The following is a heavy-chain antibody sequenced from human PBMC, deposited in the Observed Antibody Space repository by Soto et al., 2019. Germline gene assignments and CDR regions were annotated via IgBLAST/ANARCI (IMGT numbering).Heavy chain of an antibody. CDR3: AQRLPHYGLGRERGTWFDP. CDR1: GSSLSTTGLG. J-gene: IGHJ5*02. Sequence: QITLKESGPPLVRPTQTLTLTCTLSGSSLSTTGLGVGWIRQPPGKALEWLALIYWADDKRYTPSLKSRLTVTKDNSKNEVILTMTNMDPVDTARYYCAQRLPHYGLGRERGTWFDPWGQGTRVTVSS. CDR2: IYWADDK. V-gene: IGHV2-5*02. D-gene: IGHD3-10*01.